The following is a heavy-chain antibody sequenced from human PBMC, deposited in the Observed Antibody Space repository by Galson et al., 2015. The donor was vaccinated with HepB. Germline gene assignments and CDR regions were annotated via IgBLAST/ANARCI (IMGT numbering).Heavy chain of an antibody. Sequence: SLRLSCAASGFTFSSYAMSWVRQAPGKGLEWVSAISGSGGSTYYADSVKGRFTISRDNSKNTLYLQMNSLRAEDTAVYYCAKVLGRSTRGPPDYWGQGTLVTVSS. CDR1: GFTFSSYA. CDR2: ISGSGGST. V-gene: IGHV3-23*01. J-gene: IGHJ4*02. D-gene: IGHD2-2*01. CDR3: AKVLGRSTRGPPDY.